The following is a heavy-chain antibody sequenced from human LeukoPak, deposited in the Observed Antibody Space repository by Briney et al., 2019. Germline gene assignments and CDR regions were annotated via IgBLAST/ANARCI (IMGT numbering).Heavy chain of an antibody. CDR2: ISGSASST. D-gene: IGHD2-15*01. Sequence: GGSLRLSCAASGFTFSNYAMSWVRQAPGKGLEWVSAISGSASSTYHADSVKGRFTISRDNSKNTLYLQMNSLRAEDTAVYYCAKGIRVVVVATLDYWGQGTLVTVSS. CDR1: GFTFSNYA. J-gene: IGHJ4*02. V-gene: IGHV3-23*01. CDR3: AKGIRVVVVATLDY.